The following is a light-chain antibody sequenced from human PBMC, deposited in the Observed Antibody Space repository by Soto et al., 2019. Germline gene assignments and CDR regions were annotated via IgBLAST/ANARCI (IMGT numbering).Light chain of an antibody. J-gene: IGKJ5*01. V-gene: IGKV3-15*01. Sequence: EIVMTQSPATLSVSPGERATLSCRASQSVSSNLAWYQQKPGQAPRLLIYGASTRATGIPARFSGSGSGTEFTLTISSLQSEDFAVYYCQQYNNWLITFGQGTRREMK. CDR1: QSVSSN. CDR2: GAS. CDR3: QQYNNWLIT.